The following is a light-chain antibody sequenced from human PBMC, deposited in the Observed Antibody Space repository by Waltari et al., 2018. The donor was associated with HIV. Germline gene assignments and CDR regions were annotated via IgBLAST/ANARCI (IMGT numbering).Light chain of an antibody. J-gene: IGKJ3*01. CDR1: PSVSSS. V-gene: IGKV3-15*01. CDR3: QQYYSSPIT. Sequence: EIVMTQSPATLSVSPGERATLSCRASPSVSSSLAWYQQKPGQAPRLLIHGASTRATGIPARFSGSGSGTDFTLTISSLQAEEVAVYYCQQYYSSPITFGPGTKVDIK. CDR2: GAS.